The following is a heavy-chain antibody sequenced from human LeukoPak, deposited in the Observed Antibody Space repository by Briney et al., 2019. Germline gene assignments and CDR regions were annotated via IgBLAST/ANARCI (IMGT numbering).Heavy chain of an antibody. V-gene: IGHV3-21*01. CDR1: GFSFRDFW. CDR3: ARDKQLVQGGGVY. Sequence: GXSLRLSCAASGFSFRDFWMSWVRQSPGKGLEWVSSISSSSSYIYYADSVKGRFTIYRDNAKNSLYLQMNSLRAEDTAVYYCARDKQLVQGGGVYWGQGTLVTVSS. J-gene: IGHJ4*02. D-gene: IGHD6-6*01. CDR2: ISSSSSYI.